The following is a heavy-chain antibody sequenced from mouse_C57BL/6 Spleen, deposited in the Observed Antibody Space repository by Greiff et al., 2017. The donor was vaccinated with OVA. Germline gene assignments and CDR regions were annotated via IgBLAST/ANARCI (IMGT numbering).Heavy chain of an antibody. Sequence: EVQLQQSGPELVKPGASVKMSCKASGYTFTDYNMHWVKQSHGKSLEWIGYINPNNGGTSYNQKFKGKATLTVNKSSSTAYMELRSLTSEDSAVYYCAREGYDRVGYYFDYWGQGTTLTVSS. D-gene: IGHD2-2*01. CDR1: GYTFTDYN. V-gene: IGHV1-22*01. J-gene: IGHJ2*01. CDR2: INPNNGGT. CDR3: AREGYDRVGYYFDY.